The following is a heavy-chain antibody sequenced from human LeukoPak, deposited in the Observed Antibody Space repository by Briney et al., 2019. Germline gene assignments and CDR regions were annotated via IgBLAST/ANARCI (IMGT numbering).Heavy chain of an antibody. CDR2: ISGSGGST. D-gene: IGHD1-26*01. V-gene: IGHV3-23*01. CDR1: GFTFSNYA. J-gene: IGHJ4*02. CDR3: AKHLGYTSYCPDY. Sequence: GGSLRLSCAASGFTFSNYAMSWVRQAPGKGLEWVSSISGSGGSTYYADSVKGRLTISRDNSKNTLYLQVSSLRAEDTAVYYCAKHLGYTSYCPDYWGQGTLVTVSS.